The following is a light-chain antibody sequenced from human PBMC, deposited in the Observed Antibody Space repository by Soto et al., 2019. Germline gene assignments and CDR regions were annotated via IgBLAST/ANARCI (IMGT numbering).Light chain of an antibody. Sequence: DIVMTQSPLSLPVTPGEPASISCRSSQSLLHTNGYNYLDWYLQKPGQSPQALIYLGSNRSSGVPDRFSCSGSGTDFTLKISRVEAEDVGVYYCMQPLQTPRTFGQGTKVEIK. J-gene: IGKJ1*01. CDR1: QSLLHTNGYNY. CDR2: LGS. V-gene: IGKV2-28*01. CDR3: MQPLQTPRT.